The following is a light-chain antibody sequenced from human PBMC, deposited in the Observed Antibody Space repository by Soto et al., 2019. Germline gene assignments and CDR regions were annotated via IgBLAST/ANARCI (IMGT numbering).Light chain of an antibody. CDR1: QSVNSY. CDR2: DAS. J-gene: IGKJ1*01. V-gene: IGKV3-11*01. CDR3: QQYNSYSRT. Sequence: EIVLTQSPATLSLSPGERATLSCRASQSVNSYLAWYQQKPGQAPRLLISDASNRATGIPTRFSGSGSGTEFTLTISSLQPDDFATYYCQQYNSYSRTFGQGTKVEIK.